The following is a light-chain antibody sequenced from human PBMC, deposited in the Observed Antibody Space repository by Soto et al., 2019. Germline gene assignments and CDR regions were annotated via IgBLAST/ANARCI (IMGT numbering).Light chain of an antibody. Sequence: EVVLTQSPGTLSLSPGERATLSCRASQNIRGNELAWYQQKPGQAPRLLIYRGSSRATGIPDRFSGRGSGTDCPLTLSRLEPEDFAVYYCQDSGTSAPWTFGQGTKVEIK. CDR1: QNIRGNE. CDR2: RGS. J-gene: IGKJ1*01. V-gene: IGKV3-20*01. CDR3: QDSGTSAPWT.